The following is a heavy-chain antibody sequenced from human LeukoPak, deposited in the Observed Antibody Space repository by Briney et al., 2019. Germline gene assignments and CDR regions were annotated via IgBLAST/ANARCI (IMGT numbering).Heavy chain of an antibody. CDR1: GFTFDDYT. CDR2: ISWDGGST. Sequence: QPGGSLRLSCAASGFTFDDYTMHWVRQAPGKGLEWVPLISWDGGSTYYADSVKGRFTISRDNAKNSLYLQMNSLRAEDTAVYYCARDYGGSSPFDYWGQGTLVTVSS. V-gene: IGHV3-43*01. CDR3: ARDYGGSSPFDY. D-gene: IGHD4-23*01. J-gene: IGHJ4*02.